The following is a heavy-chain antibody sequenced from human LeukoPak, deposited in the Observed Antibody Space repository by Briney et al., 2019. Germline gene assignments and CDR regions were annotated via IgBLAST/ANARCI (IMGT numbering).Heavy chain of an antibody. V-gene: IGHV1-8*03. CDR2: MNPNSGNT. CDR3: ARAQTDYDFWIPHWFGP. Sequence: GASVKVSCKASGYTFTSYGISWVRQAPGQGLEWMGWMNPNSGNTGYAQKFRGRVTITRNTSISTAYMELSSLRSDDTAVYYCARAQTDYDFWIPHWFGPWGQGTLVTVSS. J-gene: IGHJ5*02. D-gene: IGHD3-3*01. CDR1: GYTFTSYG.